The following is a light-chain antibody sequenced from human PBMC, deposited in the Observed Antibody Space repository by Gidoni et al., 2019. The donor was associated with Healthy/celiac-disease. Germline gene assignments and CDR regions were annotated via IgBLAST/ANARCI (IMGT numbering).Light chain of an antibody. V-gene: IGLV2-14*01. CDR1: SSDAGGYKY. J-gene: IGLJ1*01. CDR2: DVS. CDR3: SSYTSSSTPLYV. Sequence: QSALTQPASVSGPPGQSITISCTGTSSDAGGYKYVSWYQQHPGKAPKLMIYDVSNRPSGVSNRFSGSKSGNTASLTISGLQAEDEADYYGSSYTSSSTPLYVFGTGTKVTVL.